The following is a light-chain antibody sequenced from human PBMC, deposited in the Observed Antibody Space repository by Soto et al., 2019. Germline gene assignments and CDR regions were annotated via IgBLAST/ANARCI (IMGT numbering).Light chain of an antibody. V-gene: IGKV1-5*01. J-gene: IGKJ4*01. CDR3: LQDYNYPLT. CDR2: DAS. CDR1: QSISSW. Sequence: DIQMTQSPSTLSASVGDRVTITCRASQSISSWLAWYQQRPGKAPKLLIYDASSLESGVPSRFSGSGSGTDFTLTITSLQPEDFATYFCLQDYNYPLTFGGGTKVDIK.